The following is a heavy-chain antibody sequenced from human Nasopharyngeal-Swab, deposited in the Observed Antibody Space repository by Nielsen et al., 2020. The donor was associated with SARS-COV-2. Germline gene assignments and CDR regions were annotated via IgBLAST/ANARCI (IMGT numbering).Heavy chain of an antibody. V-gene: IGHV3-30*18. Sequence: SLKISCAASGFTFNSYGMHWVRQAPGKGLEWLAVLSYDGSRAYHAESMKGRFTISRDNSKNTVYLQLDSLRSEDTAVYYCAKLGGSYYFGHNDAFDIWGQGTMVTVSS. J-gene: IGHJ3*02. CDR1: GFTFNSYG. CDR2: LSYDGSRA. CDR3: AKLGGSYYFGHNDAFDI. D-gene: IGHD1-26*01.